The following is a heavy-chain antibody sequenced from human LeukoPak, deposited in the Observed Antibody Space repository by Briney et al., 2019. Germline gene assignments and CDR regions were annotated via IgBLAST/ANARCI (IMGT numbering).Heavy chain of an antibody. CDR2: MNPNSGNT. CDR3: ARELYYGFDY. V-gene: IGHV1-8*03. J-gene: IGHJ4*02. CDR1: GYTFTSYG. Sequence: ASVKVSCKASGYTFTSYGISWVRQAPGQGLEWMGWMNPNSGNTGYAQKFQGRVTITRNTSISTAYMELSSLRSEDTAVYYCARELYYGFDYWGQGTLVTVSS. D-gene: IGHD3-10*01.